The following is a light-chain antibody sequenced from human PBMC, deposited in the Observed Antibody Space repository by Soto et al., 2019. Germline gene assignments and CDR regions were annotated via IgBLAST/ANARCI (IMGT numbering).Light chain of an antibody. CDR1: SSDVGGYNN. CDR3: SSYTSSSTVV. CDR2: DVS. J-gene: IGLJ2*01. V-gene: IGLV2-14*01. Sequence: QSALTQHASVSGSPGRSITISCTGTSSDVGGYNNVSWYQQHPGKAPKLMIYDVSNRPSGVSTRFSGSKSGNTASLTISGLQAEDEADYYCSSYTSSSTVVFGGGTKLTVL.